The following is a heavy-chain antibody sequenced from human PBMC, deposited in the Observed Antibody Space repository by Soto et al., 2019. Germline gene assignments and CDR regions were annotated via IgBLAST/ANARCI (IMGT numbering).Heavy chain of an antibody. D-gene: IGHD3-22*01. CDR2: IIPIFGTA. CDR3: ARGDYYDSSGYYYPLAVFDY. V-gene: IGHV1-69*13. Sequence: SVEVSCKASGGTFSSYSISWVLQAPGEGLEWMGGIIPIFGTANYAQKFQGRVTITADESTSTAYMELSSLRSEDTAVYYCARGDYYDSSGYYYPLAVFDYWGQGTLVTVSS. J-gene: IGHJ4*02. CDR1: GGTFSSYS.